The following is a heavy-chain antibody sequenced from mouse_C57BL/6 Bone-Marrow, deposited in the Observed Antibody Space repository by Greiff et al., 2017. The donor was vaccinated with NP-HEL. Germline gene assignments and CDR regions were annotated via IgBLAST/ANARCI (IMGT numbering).Heavy chain of an antibody. D-gene: IGHD1-2*01. CDR1: GFTFSSYG. V-gene: IGHV5-6*02. CDR3: ARRKFISLGYFDV. J-gene: IGHJ1*03. CDR2: ISSGGSYT. Sequence: EVKLVESGGDLVKPGGSLKLSCAASGFTFSSYGMSWVRQTPDKRLEWVATISSGGSYTYYPDSVKGRFTISRDNAKNTLYLQMSSLKSEDTALYYCARRKFISLGYFDVWGTGTTVTVSS.